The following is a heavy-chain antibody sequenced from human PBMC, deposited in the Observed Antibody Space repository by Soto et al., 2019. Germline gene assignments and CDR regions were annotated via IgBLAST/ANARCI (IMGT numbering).Heavy chain of an antibody. CDR2: IYYRGTT. V-gene: IGHV4-59*08. Sequence: PSETLSLTCTVSGGSISRYYWTWIRQSPTKGLEWIGYIYYRGTTNYNPSLKSRATISLDTSKNQFSLQLNSVTPDDTAVYYCARLIGNSWLDSWGQGTQVTVSS. CDR3: ARLIGNSWLDS. D-gene: IGHD1-26*01. J-gene: IGHJ5*01. CDR1: GGSISRYY.